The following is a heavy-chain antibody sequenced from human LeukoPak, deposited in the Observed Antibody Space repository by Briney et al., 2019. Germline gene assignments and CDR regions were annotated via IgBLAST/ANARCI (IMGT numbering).Heavy chain of an antibody. CDR1: GGTFNTYG. CDR3: ARVTTATYYYDY. J-gene: IGHJ4*02. Sequence: ASVKVSCKASGGTFNTYGINWVRQAPGQGLEWMGRIIPILGKANYAQNFLGRVTITADKSTSTAYMELNSLRSEDTAVYYCARVTTATYYYDYWGQGTLVTVSS. V-gene: IGHV1-69*04. CDR2: IIPILGKA. D-gene: IGHD1-1*01.